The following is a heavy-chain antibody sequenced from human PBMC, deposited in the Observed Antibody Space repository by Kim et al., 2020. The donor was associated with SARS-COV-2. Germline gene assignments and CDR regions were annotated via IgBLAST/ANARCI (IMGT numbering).Heavy chain of an antibody. D-gene: IGHD1-26*01. J-gene: IGHJ4*02. CDR3: ATTPGEAYFEH. Sequence: YVDSGKGRFPISRDHAKTSVYLKLNSLRAEDTAVYYCATTPGEAYFEHWGQGALVTVSS. V-gene: IGHV3-7*01.